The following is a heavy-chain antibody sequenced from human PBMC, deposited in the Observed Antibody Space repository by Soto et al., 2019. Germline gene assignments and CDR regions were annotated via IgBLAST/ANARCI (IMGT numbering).Heavy chain of an antibody. CDR1: GFTFSSYA. J-gene: IGHJ4*02. D-gene: IGHD3-22*01. V-gene: IGHV3-48*03. Sequence: LRLSCAASGFTFSSYAMSWVRQAPGKGLEWVSYISSSGSTIYYADSVKGRFTISRDNAKNSLYLQMNSLRAEDTAVYYCARDYRYDSSGYSVPDYFDYWGQGTLVTVSS. CDR3: ARDYRYDSSGYSVPDYFDY. CDR2: ISSSGSTI.